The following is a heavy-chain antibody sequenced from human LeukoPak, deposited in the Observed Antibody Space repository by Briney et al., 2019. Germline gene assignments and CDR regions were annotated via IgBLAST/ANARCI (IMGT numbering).Heavy chain of an antibody. D-gene: IGHD4-17*01. CDR1: GYTFTSYG. CDR2: ISAYNGNT. CDR3: ARVQVGAYGDYAYYYMDV. J-gene: IGHJ6*03. Sequence: GASVKVSCKASGYTFTSYGISWVRQAPGQGLEWMGWISAYNGNTNYAQKLQGRVTMTTDTSTSTAYMELRSLRSDDTAVYYCARVQVGAYGDYAYYYMDVWGKGTTVTVSS. V-gene: IGHV1-18*01.